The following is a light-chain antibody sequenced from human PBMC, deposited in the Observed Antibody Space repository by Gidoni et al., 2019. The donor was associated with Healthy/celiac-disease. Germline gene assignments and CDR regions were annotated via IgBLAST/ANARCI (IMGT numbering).Light chain of an antibody. J-gene: IGKJ4*01. CDR1: QGISSY. Sequence: DIQLTQSPSFLSASVGDRVTITGRASQGISSYLAWYQQKPGKAPKLLIYAASTLQSGVPSRFSGSGSGTEFTLTISSLHPEDFATYYCQQLNSSPLTFXGXTKVEIK. V-gene: IGKV1-9*01. CDR3: QQLNSSPLT. CDR2: AAS.